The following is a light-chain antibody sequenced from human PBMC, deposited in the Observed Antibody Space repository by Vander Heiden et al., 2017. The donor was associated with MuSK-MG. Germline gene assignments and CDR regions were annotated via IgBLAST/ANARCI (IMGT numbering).Light chain of an antibody. J-gene: IGKJ4*01. Sequence: DIQMTQSPSSLSASVGDRVTITCRASESIRSYLNWYQQKPETAPKLLIYAASSLQSGVPSRFSGSGSGTDFTLTISSLQPEDFATYYCQQTYSTPNTFGGGTKVDIK. V-gene: IGKV1-39*01. CDR1: ESIRSY. CDR3: QQTYSTPNT. CDR2: AAS.